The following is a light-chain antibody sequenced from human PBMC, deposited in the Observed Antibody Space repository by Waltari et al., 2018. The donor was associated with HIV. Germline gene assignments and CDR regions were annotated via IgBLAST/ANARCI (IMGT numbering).Light chain of an antibody. Sequence: QSALTPPASVSGSPGRSITISCTGTSSDVGGFNYVSWYQQHPGKAPKLMIYEVSNRPSWVSNRFSGSKSGNTASLTISGLQAEDEADYYCSSYTSSSTRVFGGGTNLTVL. CDR1: SSDVGGFNY. CDR2: EVS. CDR3: SSYTSSSTRV. V-gene: IGLV2-14*01. J-gene: IGLJ3*02.